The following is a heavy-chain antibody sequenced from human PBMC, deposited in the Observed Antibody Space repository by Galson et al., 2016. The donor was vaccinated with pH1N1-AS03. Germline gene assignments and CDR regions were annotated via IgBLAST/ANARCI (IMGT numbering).Heavy chain of an antibody. J-gene: IGHJ5*02. Sequence: SETLSLTCNVSGDSISSYYWSWIRQSPGKGLEWIGYIYDSGRTNYNPSLNIRVTISGDTSKNQVSLELKSVTAADTAVYYCARDRTYCSGGSCYADGYDPWGQGILVTVSS. CDR1: GDSISSYY. D-gene: IGHD2-15*01. V-gene: IGHV4-59*12. CDR2: IYDSGRT. CDR3: ARDRTYCSGGSCYADGYDP.